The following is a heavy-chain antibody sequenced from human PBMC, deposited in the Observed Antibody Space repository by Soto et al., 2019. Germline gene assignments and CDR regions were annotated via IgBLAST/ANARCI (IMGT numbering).Heavy chain of an antibody. V-gene: IGHV4-4*07. CDR3: ALLLASPGPYFFDY. J-gene: IGHJ4*02. CDR2: IYSTGST. D-gene: IGHD3-3*01. Sequence: PPETLSLTCTVSGGSIKKYYWSWIRQPAGKGLEWIGRIYSTGSTNYNASLKSRVTMSVDTSKNQFSLKLTSVTAADTAVYYCALLLASPGPYFFDYWGQGTPVIVSS. CDR1: GGSIKKYY.